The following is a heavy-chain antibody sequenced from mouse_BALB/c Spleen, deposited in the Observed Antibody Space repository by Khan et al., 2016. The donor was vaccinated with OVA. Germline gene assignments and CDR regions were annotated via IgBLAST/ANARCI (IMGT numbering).Heavy chain of an antibody. CDR3: ARIKKIVATYVDY. Sequence: QVQLQQSGAELVKAGASVKMSCKASGYTFTSYWMHWVKQRLGQGLEWFAETNPTNGRTYYNEKFKSKATLTVDKSSSTASMLLSGPTFEDSAVYYCARIKKIVATYVDYWGQGTTLTVSS. D-gene: IGHD1-1*01. V-gene: IGHV1S81*02. J-gene: IGHJ2*01. CDR2: TNPTNGRT. CDR1: GYTFTSYW.